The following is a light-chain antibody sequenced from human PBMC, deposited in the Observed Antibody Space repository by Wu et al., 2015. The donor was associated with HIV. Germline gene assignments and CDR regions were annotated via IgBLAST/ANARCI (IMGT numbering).Light chain of an antibody. CDR3: QQYKNWPPFT. CDR1: QTIANN. CDR2: ESS. V-gene: IGKV3-15*01. J-gene: IGKJ5*01. Sequence: EIVMTQSPAILSVSPGQRVTLSCRASQTIANNLAWYQQRPGQGPRLLIYESSTRATGIPARFSGRGSGTEFTLTISDMQSEDFAVYYCQQYKNWPPFTFGQGTRL.